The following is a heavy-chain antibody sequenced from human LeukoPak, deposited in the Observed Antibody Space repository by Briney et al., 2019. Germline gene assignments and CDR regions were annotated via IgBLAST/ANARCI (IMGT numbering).Heavy chain of an antibody. D-gene: IGHD3-3*01. Sequence: GGSLRLSCAASGFTFSGYAMSWVRQAPGKGLEWVSAISGSGGSTYYADSVKGRFTISRDNSKNTLYLQMNSLRAEDTAVYYCAKVYDFWSGYYSAFDYWGQGTLVTVSS. V-gene: IGHV3-23*01. CDR1: GFTFSGYA. J-gene: IGHJ4*02. CDR2: ISGSGGST. CDR3: AKVYDFWSGYYSAFDY.